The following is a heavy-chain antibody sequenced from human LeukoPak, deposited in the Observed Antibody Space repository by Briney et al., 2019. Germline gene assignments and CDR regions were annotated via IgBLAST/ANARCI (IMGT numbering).Heavy chain of an antibody. Sequence: PSGTLSLTCAVYGGSFSGYHWSWIRQPPGKGLEWIGEINHSGSTNYNPSLKSRVTISVDTSKNQFSLKLSSVTAADTAVYYCARGGLEPRVRNWIAAAGRAGYYFDYWGQGTLVTVSS. J-gene: IGHJ4*02. CDR1: GGSFSGYH. CDR3: ARGGLEPRVRNWIAAAGRAGYYFDY. V-gene: IGHV4-34*01. CDR2: INHSGST. D-gene: IGHD6-13*01.